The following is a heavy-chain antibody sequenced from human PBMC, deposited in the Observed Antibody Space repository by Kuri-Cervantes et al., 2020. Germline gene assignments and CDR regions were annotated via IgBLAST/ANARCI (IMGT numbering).Heavy chain of an antibody. CDR3: ASDDYGMDV. CDR1: GFTFSSYA. J-gene: IGHJ6*02. Sequence: GESLKISCAASGFTFSSYAMHWVRQAPGKGLEWVAVISYDGSNKYYADSVKGRFTISRDNSKNTLYLQMNSLRAEDTAVYYCASDDYGMDVWGQGATVTVSS. CDR2: ISYDGSNK. V-gene: IGHV3-30-3*01.